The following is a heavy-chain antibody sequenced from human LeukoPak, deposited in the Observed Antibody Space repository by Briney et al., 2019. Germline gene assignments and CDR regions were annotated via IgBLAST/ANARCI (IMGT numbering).Heavy chain of an antibody. J-gene: IGHJ3*02. CDR3: AREMATTYDAFDI. CDR1: GGSISSSSYY. CDR2: IYYSGST. V-gene: IGHV4-39*01. Sequence: PSETLSLTCTVSGGSISSSSYYWGWIRQPPGKGLEWIGSIYYSGSTYYNPSLKSRVTISVDTSKNQFSLKLSSVTAADTAVYYCAREMATTYDAFDIWGQGTMVTVSS. D-gene: IGHD5-24*01.